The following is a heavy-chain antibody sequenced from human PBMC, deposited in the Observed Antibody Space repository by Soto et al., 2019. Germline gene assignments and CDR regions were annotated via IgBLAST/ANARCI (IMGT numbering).Heavy chain of an antibody. CDR2: IYYSGST. Sequence: SETLSLTCTVSGGSVSPDYWDWIRQPPGKGLEWIGYIYYSGSTNYNPSLKSRVTISIDTSKNQFSLKLTSVTAADTAIYYCVRDVLGPWGQGTQVTVSS. J-gene: IGHJ5*02. V-gene: IGHV4-59*02. CDR3: VRDVLGP. D-gene: IGHD7-27*01. CDR1: GGSVSPDY.